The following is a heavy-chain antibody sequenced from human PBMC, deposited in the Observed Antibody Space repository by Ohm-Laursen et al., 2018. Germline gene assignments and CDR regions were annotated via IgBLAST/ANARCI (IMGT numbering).Heavy chain of an antibody. V-gene: IGHV3-23*01. CDR2: ISDSGGST. Sequence: GSLRLSCAASGFTFSSYAMSWVRQAPGKGLEWVSTISDSGGSTYYADSVKGRFTISRDNSKNTLYLQMNSLRAEDTAVYYCAKGMITIFGVVGYFDYWGQGTLVTVSS. CDR1: GFTFSSYA. D-gene: IGHD3-3*01. CDR3: AKGMITIFGVVGYFDY. J-gene: IGHJ4*02.